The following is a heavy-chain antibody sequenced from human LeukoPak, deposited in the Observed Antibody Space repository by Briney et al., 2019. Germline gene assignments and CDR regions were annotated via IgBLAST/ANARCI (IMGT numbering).Heavy chain of an antibody. V-gene: IGHV1-2*06. Sequence: ASVKVSCKASGYSFTGYYIHWVRQAPGQGLEWMGRINPDSGGTKYSQRFQDGVTMTRDTSISTAYMELSRLTSDDTAVFYCAVTRMGATAEIDYWGQGTLVTVSS. CDR1: GYSFTGYY. CDR2: INPDSGGT. J-gene: IGHJ4*02. D-gene: IGHD1-26*01. CDR3: AVTRMGATAEIDY.